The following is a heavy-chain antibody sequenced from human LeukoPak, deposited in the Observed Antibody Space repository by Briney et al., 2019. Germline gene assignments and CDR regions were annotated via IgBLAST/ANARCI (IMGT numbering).Heavy chain of an antibody. J-gene: IGHJ4*02. D-gene: IGHD5-18*01. V-gene: IGHV3-23*01. CDR1: GFTFSSYA. CDR3: AKDLGPRTAMVTTHDY. Sequence: GGSLRPSCAASGFTFSSYAMSWVRQAPGKGLEWVSAISGSGGSTYYADSVKGRFTIPRDNSKNTLYLQMNSLRAEDTAVYYCAKDLGPRTAMVTTHDYWGQGTLVTVSS. CDR2: ISGSGGST.